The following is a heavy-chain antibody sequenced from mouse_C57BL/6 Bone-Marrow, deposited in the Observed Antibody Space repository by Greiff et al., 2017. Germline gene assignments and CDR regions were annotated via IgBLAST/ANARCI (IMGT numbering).Heavy chain of an antibody. CDR1: GFTFSDYY. CDR2: ISNGGGST. Sequence: EVQGVESGGGLVQPGGSLKLSCAASGFTFSDYYMYWVRQTPEKRLEWVAYISNGGGSTYYPDTVKGRFTISRDNAKNTLYLQMSRLKSEDTAMYYCARQMDYWGQGTSVTVSS. J-gene: IGHJ4*01. CDR3: ARQMDY. V-gene: IGHV5-12*01.